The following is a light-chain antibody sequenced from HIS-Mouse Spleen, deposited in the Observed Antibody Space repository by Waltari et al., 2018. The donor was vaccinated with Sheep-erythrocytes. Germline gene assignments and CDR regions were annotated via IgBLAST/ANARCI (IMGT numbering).Light chain of an antibody. J-gene: IGLJ1*01. CDR1: SSDVGGYHY. CDR2: DVS. CDR3: CSYAGSYNHV. Sequence: QSALTQPRSVSRSPGQSVTISCTGTSSDVGGYHYVSWYQQYPGKAPKLMIYDVSKRPSGVPDRFSGAKSGNTASLTISGLQAEDEAEYYCCSYAGSYNHVFATGTKVTVL. V-gene: IGLV2-11*01.